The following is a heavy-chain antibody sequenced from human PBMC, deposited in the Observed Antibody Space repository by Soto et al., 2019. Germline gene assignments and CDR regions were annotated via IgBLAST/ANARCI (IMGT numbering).Heavy chain of an antibody. CDR3: AKTLPRGEYSYGSFDY. J-gene: IGHJ4*02. D-gene: IGHD5-18*01. V-gene: IGHV3-23*01. CDR1: GFTFSSYA. CDR2: ISGSGGST. Sequence: GGSLRLSCAASGFTFSSYAMSWVRQAPGKGLEWVSAISGSGGSTYYADSVKGRFTISRDNSKNTLYLQMNSLRAEDTAVYYCAKTLPRGEYSYGSFDYWGQGTLVTVSS.